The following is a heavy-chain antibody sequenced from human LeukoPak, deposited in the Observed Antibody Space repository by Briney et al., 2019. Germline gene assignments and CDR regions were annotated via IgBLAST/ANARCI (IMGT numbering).Heavy chain of an antibody. Sequence: GASVKVSCKASGYTFTHYYMHWVRQAPGQGLEWMGWINPNSGGTDYAQKFQGRVTMTRDTSISTAYMELSRLRSDDTAVYYCATDYGDYESGYWGQGTLVTVSS. CDR3: ATDYGDYESGY. CDR2: INPNSGGT. V-gene: IGHV1-2*02. J-gene: IGHJ4*02. CDR1: GYTFTHYY. D-gene: IGHD4-17*01.